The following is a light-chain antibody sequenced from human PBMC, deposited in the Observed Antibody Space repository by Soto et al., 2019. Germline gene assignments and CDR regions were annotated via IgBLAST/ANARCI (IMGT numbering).Light chain of an antibody. CDR2: AAS. J-gene: IGKJ5*01. CDR1: QSISSN. Sequence: EVLLTQSPATLSVSPGERATLSCRASQSISSNLAWYQQKPGQAPRLLIYAASTRATGIPARFSGSGSGTEFTLTISSLQSEDFAVYYCRQYDNWHPITFGQGTRLEIK. V-gene: IGKV3-15*01. CDR3: RQYDNWHPIT.